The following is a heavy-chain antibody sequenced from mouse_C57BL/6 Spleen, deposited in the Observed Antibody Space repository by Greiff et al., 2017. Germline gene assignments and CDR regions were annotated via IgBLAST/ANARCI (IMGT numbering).Heavy chain of an antibody. CDR2: IYPRSGNT. D-gene: IGHD1-1*01. CDR1: GYTFTSSG. V-gene: IGHV1-81*01. J-gene: IGHJ3*01. CDR3: AREDGSSQGWFAY. Sequence: QVQLQQSGAELARPGASVKLSCKASGYTFTSSGISWVKQRTGQGLEWIGEIYPRSGNTYYNEKFKGKATLTADKSSSTADMELRSLTSEDSAVYFCAREDGSSQGWFAYWGQGTLVTVSA.